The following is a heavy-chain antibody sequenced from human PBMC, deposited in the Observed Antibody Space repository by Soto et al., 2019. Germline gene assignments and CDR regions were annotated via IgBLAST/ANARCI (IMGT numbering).Heavy chain of an antibody. D-gene: IGHD4-4*01. CDR2: ISGSGGST. Sequence: EVQLLESGGGLVQPGGSLRLSCAASGFAFSNYAMTWVRQAPGKGLERVSTISGSGGSTYYTDSVKGRFTVSRDNSKNTLYLQMNSLRSEDTAVYYCAKSPLRTTIGLDYWGQGALVTVSS. V-gene: IGHV3-23*01. CDR1: GFAFSNYA. CDR3: AKSPLRTTIGLDY. J-gene: IGHJ4*02.